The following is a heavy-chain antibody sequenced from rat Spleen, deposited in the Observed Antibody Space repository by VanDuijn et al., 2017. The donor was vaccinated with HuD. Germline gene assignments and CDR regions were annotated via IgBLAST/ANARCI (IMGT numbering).Heavy chain of an antibody. J-gene: IGHJ3*01. CDR2: ISSSSGTI. CDR1: GFTFSRYW. Sequence: EVQLVETGGGFVQPGRSLKLSCVASGFTFSRYWMYWIRQAPGKGLEWVAYISSSSGTIYYVDTVKGRFTISRDNVKNTLYLQLSSLRSEDTALYYCASGIPRWFAYWGQGTLVTVSS. D-gene: IGHD2-2*01. CDR3: ASGIPRWFAY. V-gene: IGHV5-34*01.